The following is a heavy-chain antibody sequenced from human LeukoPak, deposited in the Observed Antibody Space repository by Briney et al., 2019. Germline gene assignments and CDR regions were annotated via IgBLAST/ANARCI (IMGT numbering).Heavy chain of an antibody. Sequence: GGSLRLSCAASGFVFDDYAMHWVRQPPGKGLEWVSAITWNSDDKVYADSVKGRFTISRDNAKNSLYLQMNSLRPEDTALYYCAKGGPYYDYPSDYWGQGTLVTVSS. V-gene: IGHV3-9*01. CDR1: GFVFDDYA. D-gene: IGHD3-22*01. CDR3: AKGGPYYDYPSDY. J-gene: IGHJ4*02. CDR2: ITWNSDDK.